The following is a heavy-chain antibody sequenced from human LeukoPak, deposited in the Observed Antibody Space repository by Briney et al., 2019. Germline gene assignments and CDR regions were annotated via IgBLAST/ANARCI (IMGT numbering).Heavy chain of an antibody. CDR2: ISYDGSNK. CDR3: AKDPGIVPGWFGELPEYYFDY. CDR1: KFNFNSYG. D-gene: IGHD3-10*01. Sequence: PGGSLRLSCTTSKFNFNSYGMHWVRQAPGKGLEWVAVISYDGSNKYYADSVKGRFTISRDNSKNTLYLQMNSLRAEDTAVYYCAKDPGIVPGWFGELPEYYFDYWGQGTLVTVSS. J-gene: IGHJ4*02. V-gene: IGHV3-30*18.